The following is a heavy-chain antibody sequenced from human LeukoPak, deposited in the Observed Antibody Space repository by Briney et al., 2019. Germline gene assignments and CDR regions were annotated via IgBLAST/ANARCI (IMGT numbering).Heavy chain of an antibody. CDR2: VKDDGIST. Sequence: GGSLRLSCAASGFTLTKFWMHWVRQAPGRGLVWVSRVKDDGISTLYADSVTGRFTISRDNAKSTLYLQMNSLRADDTALYYCATGPYAAFEMWGQGTMVTVSS. D-gene: IGHD2-2*01. CDR3: ATGPYAAFEM. CDR1: GFTLTKFW. V-gene: IGHV3-74*01. J-gene: IGHJ3*02.